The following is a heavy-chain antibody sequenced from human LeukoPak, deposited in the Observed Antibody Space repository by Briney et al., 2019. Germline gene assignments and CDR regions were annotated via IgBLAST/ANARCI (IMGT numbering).Heavy chain of an antibody. CDR1: GFTFSSYT. CDR2: ISSSSNYI. D-gene: IGHD5-12*01. J-gene: IGHJ4*02. Sequence: GGSLRLSCAASGFTFSSYTMNWVRQAPGKGLEWVSSISSSSNYIYYADSVKGRFTISRDNAKNSLFLQMNSLRDEDTAVYYCASSVAWLRTPFDYWGQGTLVTVSS. V-gene: IGHV3-21*01. CDR3: ASSVAWLRTPFDY.